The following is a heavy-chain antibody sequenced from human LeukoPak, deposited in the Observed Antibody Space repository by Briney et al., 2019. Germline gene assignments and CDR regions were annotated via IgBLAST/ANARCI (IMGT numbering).Heavy chain of an antibody. CDR3: ARGSYDFWSGYSYYFDY. J-gene: IGHJ4*02. Sequence: GASVKVSCKASGYTFTGYDINWVRQATGQGLEWMGWMNPNSGNTGYAQKFQGRVTITRNTSISTAYMELSSLRSEDTAVYYCARGSYDFWSGYSYYFDYWGQGTLVTVSS. V-gene: IGHV1-8*03. CDR2: MNPNSGNT. CDR1: GYTFTGYD. D-gene: IGHD3-3*01.